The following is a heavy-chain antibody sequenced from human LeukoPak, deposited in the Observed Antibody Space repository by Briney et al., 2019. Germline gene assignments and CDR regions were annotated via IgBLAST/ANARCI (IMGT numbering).Heavy chain of an antibody. D-gene: IGHD3-3*02. CDR2: ISTSGGYT. V-gene: IGHV3-23*01. J-gene: IGHJ6*02. CDR1: GFTFSYA. Sequence: GSLRLSCAASGFTFSYAMTWVRQAPGKGLEWVSVISTSGGYTYYADSVKGRSTISRDGSKNTLYLQMNSLRAEDTATYYCAKDRFSGKYYHYYGLDVWGQGTTVTVSS. CDR3: AKDRFSGKYYHYYGLDV.